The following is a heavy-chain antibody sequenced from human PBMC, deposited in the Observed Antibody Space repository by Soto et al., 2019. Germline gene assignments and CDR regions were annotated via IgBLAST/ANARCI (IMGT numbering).Heavy chain of an antibody. D-gene: IGHD3-3*01. CDR3: VKDMGRVLRALYDY. Sequence: KVSCKASGGSFSNVGISWVRQDPGQGLEWMGGIVPVFGRPNYAQRFRGRLTITAKNSLYLQMNSLRVEDTALYYCVKDMGRVLRALYDYWGQGTLVTVSS. CDR2: IVPVFGRP. CDR1: GGSFSNVG. J-gene: IGHJ4*02. V-gene: IGHV1-69*06.